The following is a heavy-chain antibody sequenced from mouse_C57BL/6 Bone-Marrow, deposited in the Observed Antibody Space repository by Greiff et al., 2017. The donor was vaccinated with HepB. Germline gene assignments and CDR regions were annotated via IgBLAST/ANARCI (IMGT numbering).Heavy chain of an antibody. D-gene: IGHD2-5*01. Sequence: EVKLVESGGGLVQPKGSLKLSCAASGFSFNTYAMNWVRQAPGKGLEWVARIRSKSNNYATYYADSVKARFTISSDDSESMLYLQMNNLKTEDTAMYYCVRHRAYSNGFDYWGQGTTLTVSS. CDR1: GFSFNTYA. CDR2: IRSKSNNYAT. J-gene: IGHJ2*01. CDR3: VRHRAYSNGFDY. V-gene: IGHV10-1*01.